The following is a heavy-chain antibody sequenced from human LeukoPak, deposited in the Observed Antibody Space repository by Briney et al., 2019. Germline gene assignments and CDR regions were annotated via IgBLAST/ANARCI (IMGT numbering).Heavy chain of an antibody. V-gene: IGHV3-7*01. J-gene: IGHJ6*03. CDR1: GFTFSSRDW. CDR2: IKQDGSEK. D-gene: IGHD3-9*01. Sequence: GGSPRLSCVASGFTFSSRDWMTWVRQAPGKGLEWVANIKQDGSEKNYVDSVKGRFTISRDNAKNSLYLQMNSLRAEDTAVYYCARGRRYFDWLPHMDVWGKGTTVTVSS. CDR3: ARGRRYFDWLPHMDV.